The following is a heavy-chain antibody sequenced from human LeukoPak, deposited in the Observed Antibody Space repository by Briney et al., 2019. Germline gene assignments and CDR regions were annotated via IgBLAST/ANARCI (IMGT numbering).Heavy chain of an antibody. V-gene: IGHV3-33*01. CDR2: IWYDGSNK. CDR3: ARDPGYRRAFDI. Sequence: GESLRLSCAASGFTFSSYGMHWVRQAPGKGLEWVAVIWYDGSNKYYADSVKGRFTISRDNSKNTLYLQMNSLRAEDTAVFYCARDPGYRRAFDIWGQGTMVTVSS. CDR1: GFTFSSYG. D-gene: IGHD6-13*01. J-gene: IGHJ3*02.